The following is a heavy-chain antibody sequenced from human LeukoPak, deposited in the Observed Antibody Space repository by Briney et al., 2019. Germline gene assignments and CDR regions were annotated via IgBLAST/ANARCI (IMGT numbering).Heavy chain of an antibody. CDR3: ARYPGVQRWSQDY. V-gene: IGHV4-34*01. CDR2: INHSGST. CDR1: GGSFSGYY. J-gene: IGHJ4*02. Sequence: PSETLSLTCAVYGGSFSGYYWSWIRQPPGKGLEWIGEINHSGSTNYNPSLKSRVTISVDTSKNQFSLKLSSVTAADTAVYYCARYPGVQRWSQDYWGQGTLVTVSS. D-gene: IGHD4-23*01.